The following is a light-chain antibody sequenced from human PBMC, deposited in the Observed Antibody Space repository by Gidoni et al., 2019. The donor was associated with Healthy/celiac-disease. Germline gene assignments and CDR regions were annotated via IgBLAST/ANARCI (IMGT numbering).Light chain of an antibody. CDR3: QQYNSYSWT. Sequence: DIQITHSPSTLSASVGDRVTITCRASQSISSWLAWYQQKPGKAPKLLIYDAYSLESGVPSRFSGSGSGTEFTLTISSLQPDDFATYYCQQYNSYSWTFGQGTKVEIK. CDR2: DAY. V-gene: IGKV1-5*01. J-gene: IGKJ1*01. CDR1: QSISSW.